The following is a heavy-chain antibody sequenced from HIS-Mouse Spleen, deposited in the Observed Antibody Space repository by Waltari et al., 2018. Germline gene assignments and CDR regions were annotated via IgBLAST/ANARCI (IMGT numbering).Heavy chain of an antibody. D-gene: IGHD7-27*01. V-gene: IGHV3-30*04. CDR1: GFPFSPLA. CDR2: ISYDGSNK. Sequence: QVQLVESGGGVVQPGRSLRLRCAASGFPFSPLAMPWVRQAPGKGLDWVAVISYDGSNKYYADSVKGRFTISRDNSKNTLYLQMNSLRAEDTAVYYCASLLTGDWYFDLWGRGTLVTVSS. CDR3: ASLLTGDWYFDL. J-gene: IGHJ2*01.